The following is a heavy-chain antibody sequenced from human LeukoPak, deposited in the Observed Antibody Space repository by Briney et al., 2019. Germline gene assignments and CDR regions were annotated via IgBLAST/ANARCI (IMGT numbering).Heavy chain of an antibody. D-gene: IGHD3-3*01. CDR3: VKGVHHDFWSGYYDY. CDR2: ISWNSGSI. V-gene: IGHV3-9*01. J-gene: IGHJ4*02. CDR1: GFTFDDYA. Sequence: PGRSLRLSCAASGFTFDDYAMHWVRQAPGKGLEWVSGISWNSGSIGYADSVKGRFTISRDNAKNSLYLQMNSLRAEDTALYYCVKGVHHDFWSGYYDYWGQGTLVTVSS.